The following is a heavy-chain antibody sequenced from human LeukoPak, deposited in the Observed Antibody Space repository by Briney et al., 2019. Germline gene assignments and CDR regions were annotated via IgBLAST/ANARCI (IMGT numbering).Heavy chain of an antibody. CDR1: GFTFSSYE. CDR2: ISSSGSTI. J-gene: IGHJ6*04. D-gene: IGHD4-17*01. Sequence: GGSLRLSRAASGFTFSSYEMNWVRQAPGRGLEWVSYISSSGSTIYYADSVKGRFTISRDNAKNSLYLQMNSLRAEDTAVYYCARAYGGYPYYYYYYAMDVWGKGTTVTVSS. CDR3: ARAYGGYPYYYYYYAMDV. V-gene: IGHV3-48*03.